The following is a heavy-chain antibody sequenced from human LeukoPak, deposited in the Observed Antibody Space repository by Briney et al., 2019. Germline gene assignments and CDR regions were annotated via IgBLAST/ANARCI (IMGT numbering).Heavy chain of an antibody. CDR3: AKDMAAYYYASGNIDY. J-gene: IGHJ4*02. CDR2: ISWDGGST. D-gene: IGHD3-10*01. CDR1: GFTFDDYA. V-gene: IGHV3-43D*03. Sequence: PGGSLRLSCAASGFTFDDYAMHWVRQAPGKGLEWVSLISWDGGSTYYADSVKGRFTNSRDNSKNSLYLQMNSLRAEDTALYYCAKDMAAYYYASGNIDYWGQGTLVTVSS.